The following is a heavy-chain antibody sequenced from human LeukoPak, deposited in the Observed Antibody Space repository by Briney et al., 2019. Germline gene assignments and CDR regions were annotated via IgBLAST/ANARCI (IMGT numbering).Heavy chain of an antibody. CDR2: ISGDGGST. J-gene: IGHJ4*02. CDR1: GFTFDDYA. V-gene: IGHV3-43*02. CDR3: AKDLVFGWVTITSCFDY. D-gene: IGHD3-3*01. Sequence: GGSLRLSCAASGFTFDDYAMHWVRQAPGKGLEWVSLISGDGGSTYYADSVKGRFTISRDNSKNSLYLQMNSLRTEDTALYYCAKDLVFGWVTITSCFDYWGQGTLVTVSS.